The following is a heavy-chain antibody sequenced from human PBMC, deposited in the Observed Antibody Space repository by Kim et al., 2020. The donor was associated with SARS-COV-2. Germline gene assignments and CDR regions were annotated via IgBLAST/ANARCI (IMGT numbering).Heavy chain of an antibody. V-gene: IGHV1-18*01. CDR1: GYTFTSYF. D-gene: IGHD3-3*01. CDR2: INTYNGKT. Sequence: ASVKVSCKTSGYTFTSYFMSWVRQAPGQGLESLGWINTYNGKTKYAQKFQGRVTLSTDASTNTAYMELRSLRSDDTAVYYCARESGQYYLDYWGQGNLVSVS. CDR3: ARESGQYYLDY. J-gene: IGHJ4*02.